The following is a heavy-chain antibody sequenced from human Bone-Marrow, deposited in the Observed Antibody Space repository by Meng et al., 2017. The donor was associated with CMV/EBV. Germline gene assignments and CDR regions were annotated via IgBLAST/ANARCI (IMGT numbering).Heavy chain of an antibody. CDR3: ARGCRGSYPLVDY. D-gene: IGHD1-26*01. CDR2: INPNSGGT. J-gene: IGHJ4*02. CDR1: DYTFTGYY. V-gene: IGHV1-2*02. Sequence: EQLVESGAQVKQPGAAGKVSCKASDYTFTGYYIHWVRQAPGQGLEWMGWINPNSGGTNYAQKFQGRVTMTRDTSISTAYMELSRLRSDDTAVYYCARGCRGSYPLVDYWGQGTLVTVSS.